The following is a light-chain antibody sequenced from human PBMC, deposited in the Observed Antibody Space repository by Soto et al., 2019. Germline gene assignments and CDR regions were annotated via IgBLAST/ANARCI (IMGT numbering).Light chain of an antibody. V-gene: IGKV1-39*01. CDR2: AAS. Sequence: DIQMTQSPSSLSASVGDRVTITCRASESIARHLNWYQQKPGKAPKLLIYAASSLHNGVTSRFRGRGSGTDFTLPISNLQPEDFATYYCQQTYSTLSITFGQGTRLEIK. J-gene: IGKJ5*01. CDR3: QQTYSTLSIT. CDR1: ESIARH.